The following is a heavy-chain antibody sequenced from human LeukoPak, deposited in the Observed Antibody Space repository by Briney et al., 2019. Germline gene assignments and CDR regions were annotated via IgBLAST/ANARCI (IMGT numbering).Heavy chain of an antibody. J-gene: IGHJ4*02. Sequence: GGSLRLSCVVSGFTFSNYWMSWVRQAPGKGLEWVANIKQDGSEKYYVDSVKGRFTISRDNAKNSLYLQMNSLRAEDTAVYYCAREVWLGFDYWGQGTLVTVSS. CDR3: AREVWLGFDY. V-gene: IGHV3-7*01. D-gene: IGHD6-19*01. CDR1: GFTFSNYW. CDR2: IKQDGSEK.